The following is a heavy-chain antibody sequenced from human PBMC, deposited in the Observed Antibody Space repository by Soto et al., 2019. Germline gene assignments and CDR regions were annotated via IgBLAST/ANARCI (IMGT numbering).Heavy chain of an antibody. CDR3: ARGMVATFYYYYGMDV. Sequence: EVQLVESGGGLVQPGGSLRLSCAASGFTFSSYWMHWVRQAPGKGLVWVSRINSDGSSTSYADSVKGRFTISRDNAKNTLYLQTNSLRAEDTAVYYCARGMVATFYYYYGMDVWGQGTTVTVSS. V-gene: IGHV3-74*01. J-gene: IGHJ6*02. CDR2: INSDGSST. D-gene: IGHD5-12*01. CDR1: GFTFSSYW.